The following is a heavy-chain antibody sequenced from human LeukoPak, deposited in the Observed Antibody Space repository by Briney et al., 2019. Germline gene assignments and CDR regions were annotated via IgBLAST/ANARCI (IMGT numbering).Heavy chain of an antibody. V-gene: IGHV4-61*01. CDR3: ARDYGDPFDAFDI. Sequence: PSETLSLTCTVSGGSISSSSYYWGWIRQPPGKGLEWIGYIYYSGSTNYNPSLKSRVTISVDTSKNQFSLKLSSVTAADTAVYYCARDYGDPFDAFDIWGQGTMVTVSS. D-gene: IGHD4-17*01. CDR2: IYYSGST. CDR1: GGSISSSSYY. J-gene: IGHJ3*02.